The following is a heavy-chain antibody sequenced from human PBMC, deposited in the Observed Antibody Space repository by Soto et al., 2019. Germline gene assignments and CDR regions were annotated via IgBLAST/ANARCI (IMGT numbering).Heavy chain of an antibody. V-gene: IGHV4-39*01. J-gene: IGHJ6*02. D-gene: IGHD3-16*01. CDR1: GGSISSSSYY. CDR3: ARQALRFYGMDV. CDR2: IYYSGST. Sequence: ETLSLSCPVSGGSISSSSYYGGWIRQPPGKGLEWIGSIYYSGSTYYNPSLKSRVTISVDTSKNQFSLKLSSVTAADTAVYYCARQALRFYGMDVWGQGTTVTVSS.